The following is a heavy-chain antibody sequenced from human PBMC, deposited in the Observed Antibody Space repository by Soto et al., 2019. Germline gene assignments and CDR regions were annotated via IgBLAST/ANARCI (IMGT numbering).Heavy chain of an antibody. CDR1: GFTFSSYG. CDR3: ARGSFCTNCVCYEPNLDY. CDR2: IWYDGSNK. D-gene: IGHD2-8*01. Sequence: QVQLVESGGGVVQPGRSLRLSCAASGFTFSSYGMHWVRQAPGKGLEWVAVIWYDGSNKYYADSVKGRFTISRDNSKNTLYLQMNSLRAEDTAVYYCARGSFCTNCVCYEPNLDYVGQGTLVTVSS. V-gene: IGHV3-33*01. J-gene: IGHJ4*02.